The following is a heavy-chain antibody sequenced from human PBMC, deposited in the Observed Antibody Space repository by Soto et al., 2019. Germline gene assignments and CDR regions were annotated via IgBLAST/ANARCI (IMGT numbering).Heavy chain of an antibody. D-gene: IGHD3-16*01. J-gene: IGHJ6*02. V-gene: IGHV1-69*06. Sequence: SVKVSCKASGGTFSNHAISWVRQAPGQGLEWMGGIMPLYGSANYAQKFQGRVTITADTSTNTAYMELTSLTSEDTAVYYCARGDDFDYYYTMDVWGQGTTVTVSS. CDR1: GGTFSNHA. CDR3: ARGDDFDYYYTMDV. CDR2: IMPLYGSA.